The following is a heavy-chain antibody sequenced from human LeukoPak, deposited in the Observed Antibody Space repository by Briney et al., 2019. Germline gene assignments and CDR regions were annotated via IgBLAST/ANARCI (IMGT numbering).Heavy chain of an antibody. CDR1: GYSFNSYW. V-gene: IGHV5-51*01. J-gene: IGHJ4*02. D-gene: IGHD1-26*01. CDR3: ARRIVGATFDN. CDR2: IYPGDSET. Sequence: GESLKISCKGSGYSFNSYWIGLVRQMPGKGLEWMGIIYPGDSETRYSPSFQGQVTISADKPISTTYLQWSSLKASDTAMYYCARRIVGATFDNWGQGTLVTVSS.